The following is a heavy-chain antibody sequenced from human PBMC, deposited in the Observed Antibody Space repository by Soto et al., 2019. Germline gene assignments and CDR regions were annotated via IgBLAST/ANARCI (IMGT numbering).Heavy chain of an antibody. Sequence: SSETLSLTCVVSGGSISDRNWWSWVRQSPGKGLEWIGEVSHSGITNYNPSLKGQVTVSLDKSKIQFSLELTSVTAADTAVYYCARSLDSSSVPAFDYWGQGALVTVS. CDR2: VSHSGIT. V-gene: IGHV4-4*02. CDR1: GGSISDRNW. CDR3: ARSLDSSSVPAFDY. D-gene: IGHD6-13*01. J-gene: IGHJ4*02.